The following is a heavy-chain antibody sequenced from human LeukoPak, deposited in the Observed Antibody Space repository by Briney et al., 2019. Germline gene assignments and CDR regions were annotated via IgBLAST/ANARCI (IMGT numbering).Heavy chain of an antibody. J-gene: IGHJ5*01. CDR1: GYTFTNHA. CDR2: IDAANGNT. Sequence: ASVKVSCKASGYTFTNHAMHWVRQAPGQGLEWMGWIDAANGNTKYLQKFQGRVTITRDTSARIVYMELSSLRFEDTALCYCARPGASSPGNWFASWGQGSLVTVSS. D-gene: IGHD6-13*01. CDR3: ARPGASSPGNWFAS. V-gene: IGHV1-3*01.